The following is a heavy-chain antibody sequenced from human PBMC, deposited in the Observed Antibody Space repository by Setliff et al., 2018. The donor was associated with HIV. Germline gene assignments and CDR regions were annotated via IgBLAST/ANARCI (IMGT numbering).Heavy chain of an antibody. V-gene: IGHV4-4*09. J-gene: IGHJ2*01. CDR3: SRGPPFDR. CDR1: GGSISFYY. CDR2: TFDNGNT. Sequence: PSETLSLTCSISGGSISFYYWNWLRQTPGKGLEWIAYTFDNGNTHYNPSLESRVTLSLDTSRNLFSLKLTSVTTADTATYYCSRGPPFDRWGRGTLVTVSS.